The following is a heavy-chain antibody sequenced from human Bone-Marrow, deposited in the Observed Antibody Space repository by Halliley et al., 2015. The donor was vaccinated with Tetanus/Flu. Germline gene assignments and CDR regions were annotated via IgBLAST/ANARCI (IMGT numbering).Heavy chain of an antibody. CDR3: ARSRDGFYQSLDY. V-gene: IGHV3-13*04. J-gene: IGHJ4*02. CDR2: INSVGDR. Sequence: EWLAAINSVGDRFYPGAVRGRFTISRDNAENSVSLQMDGLRVEDTAVYYCARSRDGFYQSLDYWGQGTLVTVSS. D-gene: IGHD2-21*01.